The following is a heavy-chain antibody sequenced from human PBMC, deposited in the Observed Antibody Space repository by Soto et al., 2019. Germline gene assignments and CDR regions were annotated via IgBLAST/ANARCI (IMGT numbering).Heavy chain of an antibody. CDR2: IYYSGST. CDR3: ARLDIVAPPDY. V-gene: IGHV4-39*01. D-gene: IGHD5-12*01. Sequence: SETLSLTCTVSGGSISSNSYYWGWIRQPPGKGLEWIGSIYYSGSTYYNPSLKSRVTISVDTSKNQFSLKLSSVTAADTAVYYCARLDIVAPPDYWGQGTLVTVSS. J-gene: IGHJ4*02. CDR1: GGSISSNSYY.